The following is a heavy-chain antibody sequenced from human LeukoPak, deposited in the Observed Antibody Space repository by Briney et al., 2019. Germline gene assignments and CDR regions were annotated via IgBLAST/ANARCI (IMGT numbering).Heavy chain of an antibody. CDR2: IYHSGST. CDR3: ARLVRVWSYYNAGSFDP. D-gene: IGHD3-10*01. CDR1: GYSISSGYY. Sequence: SETLSLTCTVSGYSISSGYYWGWIRQPPGKGLEWIGSIYHSGSTYYNPSLKSRVTISVDTSKNQFSLKLSSVTAADTAVYYCARLVRVWSYYNAGSFDPWGQGTLVTVSS. V-gene: IGHV4-38-2*02. J-gene: IGHJ5*02.